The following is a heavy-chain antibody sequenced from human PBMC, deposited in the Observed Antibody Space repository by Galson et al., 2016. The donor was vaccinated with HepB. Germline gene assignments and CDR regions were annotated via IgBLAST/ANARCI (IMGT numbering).Heavy chain of an antibody. CDR1: GDSVSSNTAS. CDR3: TRDFDY. CDR2: TYYRSKWIN. Sequence: CAISGDSVSSNTASWNWIRQSPSRGFEWLGRTYYRSKWINEYAVSVKSRITINPDTSENQFSLQLNSVTPEDTAVYYCTRDFDYWGQGTPVTVSS. V-gene: IGHV6-1*01. J-gene: IGHJ4*02.